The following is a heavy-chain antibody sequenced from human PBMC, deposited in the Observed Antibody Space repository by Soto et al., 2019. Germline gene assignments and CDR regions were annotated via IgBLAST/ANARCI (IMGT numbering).Heavy chain of an antibody. D-gene: IGHD6-19*01. CDR1: GFAFNTYS. CDR2: ITRSSSYI. V-gene: IGHV3-21*06. Sequence: EVQLVESGGGPVKPGGSLRLSCAASGFAFNTYSMNWVRQAPGKGLEWVAFITRSSSYIYYADSVRGRFTLSRDNAKNSLYLQMNSLRAEDTAIYYCARDDGWLRLDYWGKGTLVTVSS. CDR3: ARDDGWLRLDY. J-gene: IGHJ4*02.